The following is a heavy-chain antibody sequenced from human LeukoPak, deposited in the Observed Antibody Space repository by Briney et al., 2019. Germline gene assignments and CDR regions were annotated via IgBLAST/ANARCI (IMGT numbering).Heavy chain of an antibody. CDR1: GFTFSNYG. V-gene: IGHV3-33*01. Sequence: PGGSLRLSCAASGFTFSNYGMHWVRQAPGKGLEWVATIWYDGSNKYYADSVKGRFTISRDNSKNTVYLQMDSLRAEDTDVYYCARAAVYGDYRRFDYWGQGTLVTVSS. CDR2: IWYDGSNK. J-gene: IGHJ4*02. D-gene: IGHD4-17*01. CDR3: ARAAVYGDYRRFDY.